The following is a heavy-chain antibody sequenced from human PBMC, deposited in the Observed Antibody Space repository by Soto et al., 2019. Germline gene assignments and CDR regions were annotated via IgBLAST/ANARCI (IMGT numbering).Heavy chain of an antibody. CDR1: GFTFSSYG. V-gene: IGHV3-33*01. J-gene: IGHJ6*02. Sequence: QVQLVESGGGVVQPGRSLRLSCAASGFTFSSYGMHWVRQAPGKGLGWVAVIWYDGSNKYYADSVKGRFTISRDNSKNTLYLQMNSLRAEDTAVYYCASLRITMVRGVSPGMDVWGQGTTVTVSS. CDR3: ASLRITMVRGVSPGMDV. CDR2: IWYDGSNK. D-gene: IGHD3-10*01.